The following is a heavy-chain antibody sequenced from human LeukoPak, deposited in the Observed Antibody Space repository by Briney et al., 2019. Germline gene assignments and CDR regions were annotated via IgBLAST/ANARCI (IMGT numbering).Heavy chain of an antibody. J-gene: IGHJ5*02. CDR3: ARSNYYASEGRFDP. Sequence: PSQTLSLTCTVSGGSVSSGNYYWNWIRQHPGKSLEWIGYIYYSGSTSYNPSLRSRVTISGTSKNQFSLKMTSVTAADTAVYYCARSNYYASEGRFDPWGQGTQVTVSS. CDR2: IYYSGST. D-gene: IGHD3-10*01. V-gene: IGHV4-31*03. CDR1: GGSVSSGNYY.